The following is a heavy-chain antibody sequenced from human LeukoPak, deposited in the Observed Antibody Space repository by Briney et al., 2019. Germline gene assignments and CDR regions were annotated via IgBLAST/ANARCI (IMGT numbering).Heavy chain of an antibody. Sequence: GGSLRLSCAASGFTFSSYAMSWVRQAPGKGLEWVSAISGSGGSTYYADSVKGRFTISRDNAKNSLYLQMNSLRAEDTAVYYCARGAVAGTRYGWFDPWGQGTLVTVSS. CDR2: ISGSGGST. J-gene: IGHJ5*02. V-gene: IGHV3-23*01. CDR1: GFTFSSYA. D-gene: IGHD6-19*01. CDR3: ARGAVAGTRYGWFDP.